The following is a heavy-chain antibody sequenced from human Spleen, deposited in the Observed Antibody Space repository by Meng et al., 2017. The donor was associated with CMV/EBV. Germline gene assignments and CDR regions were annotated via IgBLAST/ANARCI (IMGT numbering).Heavy chain of an antibody. CDR3: ARDQEAAIRSSDP. Sequence: ASGFSISSYAMHWVRQAPGKGLEWVAVISSDGSKKYYADSVKGRFTISRDNSKNTLYLQMNSLRAEDTAVYYCARDQEAAIRSSDPWGQGTLVTVSS. CDR1: GFSISSYA. V-gene: IGHV3-30*04. CDR2: ISSDGSKK. D-gene: IGHD3-3*01. J-gene: IGHJ5*02.